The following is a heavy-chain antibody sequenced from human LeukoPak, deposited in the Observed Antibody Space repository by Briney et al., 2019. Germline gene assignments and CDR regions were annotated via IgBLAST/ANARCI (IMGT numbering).Heavy chain of an antibody. CDR1: GGSFSGYY. Sequence: SETLSLTCAVYGGSFSGYYWSWIRQPPGKGLEWIGYIYYSGNTNYNPSFNDRVTISVDTSKNQISLKLTSVTAADTAVYYCARHGHSTSYYGMDVWGQGTTVTVSS. V-gene: IGHV4-59*08. CDR2: IYYSGNT. D-gene: IGHD2-2*01. CDR3: ARHGHSTSYYGMDV. J-gene: IGHJ6*02.